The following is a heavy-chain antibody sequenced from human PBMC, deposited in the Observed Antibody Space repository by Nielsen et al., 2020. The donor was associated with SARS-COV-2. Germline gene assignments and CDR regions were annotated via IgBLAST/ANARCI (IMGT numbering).Heavy chain of an antibody. CDR2: IYYSGST. D-gene: IGHD3-9*01. J-gene: IGHJ4*02. Sequence: SETLSLTCTVSGGSISSSSYYWGWIRQPPGKGLEWIGSIYYSGSTYYNPSLKSRVTISVDTSKNQFSLKLSSVTAADTAVYYCARGRRDILTGYSIDYWGQGTLVTVSS. V-gene: IGHV4-39*01. CDR1: GGSISSSSYY. CDR3: ARGRRDILTGYSIDY.